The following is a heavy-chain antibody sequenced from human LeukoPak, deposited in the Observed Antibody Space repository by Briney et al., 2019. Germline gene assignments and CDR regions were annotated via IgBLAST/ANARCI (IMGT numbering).Heavy chain of an antibody. D-gene: IGHD3-10*01. J-gene: IGHJ2*01. V-gene: IGHV3-53*01. CDR1: GFTVSTNY. CDR2: LYSGGTT. Sequence: GGSLTLSCEDSGFTVSTNYMNWVRQAPGKGLEWVSILYSGGTTYYAESVKGRFTVTRDNSKNILYLHIDNLRVEDTAVYYCARVGDHYHWYLDLWGRGARVTASS. CDR3: ARVGDHYHWYLDL.